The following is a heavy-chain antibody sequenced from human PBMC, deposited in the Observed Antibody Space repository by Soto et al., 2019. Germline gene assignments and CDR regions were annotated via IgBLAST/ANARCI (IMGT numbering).Heavy chain of an antibody. CDR1: GVSVTNGDYY. CDR3: PRQRRGRYWSDP. V-gene: IGHV4-30-4*01. CDR2: IYYSETT. Sequence: SETLSLTCAVSGVSVTNGDYYWSWMRQSPGKGLEWIGNIYYSETTNYNPSLNSRLSISIDTSRNQFSLQLTSVTAADTAIYYCPRQRRGRYWSDPRGQKLLVTIS. J-gene: IGHJ5*02.